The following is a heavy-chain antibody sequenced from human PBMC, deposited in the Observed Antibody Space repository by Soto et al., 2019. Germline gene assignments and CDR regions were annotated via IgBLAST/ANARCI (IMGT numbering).Heavy chain of an antibody. CDR2: IFHTGSA. CDR1: GGSITSNW. Sequence: QVQLQESGPGLMKPSGTLSLTCAVSGGSITSNWWRWVRQPPGKGLEWIAEIFHTGSANYNPSLMGRLTISMDKSRNHLSLNLNSVTAEDTAVYYCARHIAVSGTRGLAHWGQGTLVTVTS. D-gene: IGHD2-21*01. CDR3: ARHIAVSGTRGLAH. J-gene: IGHJ4*02. V-gene: IGHV4-4*02.